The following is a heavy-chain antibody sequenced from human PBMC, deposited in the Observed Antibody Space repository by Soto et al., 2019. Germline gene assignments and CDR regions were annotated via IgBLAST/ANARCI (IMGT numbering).Heavy chain of an antibody. CDR1: GFTFSSYG. V-gene: IGHV3-30*18. CDR2: ISNDGSIQ. D-gene: IGHD3-22*01. CDR3: AKDRRDSSGTFSRCFGMDV. Sequence: QVQLMESGGSVLQPGRSLRLSCAASGFTFSSYGMHWVRQAPGKGLEWVTIISNDGSIQYYGDSVKGRFTVSRDNSKNTLFLEINSRTAEDTATYYCAKDRRDSSGTFSRCFGMDVWGQGTTVTVSS. J-gene: IGHJ6*02.